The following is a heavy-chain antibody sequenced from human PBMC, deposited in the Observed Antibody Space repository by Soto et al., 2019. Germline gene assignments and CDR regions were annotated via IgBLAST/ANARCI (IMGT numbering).Heavy chain of an antibody. CDR2: ISAHNGNT. D-gene: IGHD1-1*01. Sequence: QVHLVQSGAEVKKPGASVKVSCKGSGYAFTTYGITWVRQAPGQGLEWMGWISAHNGNTNYAQKHQGRVTVTRDTSTSTAYMELRSLRSDDTAVYYCERGRYGDYWGQGALVTVSS. CDR1: GYAFTTYG. CDR3: ERGRYGDY. J-gene: IGHJ4*02. V-gene: IGHV1-18*01.